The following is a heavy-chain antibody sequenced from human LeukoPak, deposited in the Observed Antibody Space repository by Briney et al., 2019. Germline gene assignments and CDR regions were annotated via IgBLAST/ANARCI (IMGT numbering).Heavy chain of an antibody. D-gene: IGHD3-9*01. J-gene: IGHJ3*02. CDR3: ARRRVGLRYFDWPNDAFDI. Sequence: ASVKVSCKASGYTFTSYDINWVRQATGQGLEWMGWMNPNSGNTGYAQKFQGRVTMTRSTSISTAYMELSSLRSDDTAVYYCARRRVGLRYFDWPNDAFDIWGQGTMVTVSS. CDR1: GYTFTSYD. CDR2: MNPNSGNT. V-gene: IGHV1-8*01.